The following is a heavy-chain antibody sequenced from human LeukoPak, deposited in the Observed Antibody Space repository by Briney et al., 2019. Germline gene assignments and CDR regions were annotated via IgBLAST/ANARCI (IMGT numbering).Heavy chain of an antibody. CDR2: INHSGST. J-gene: IGHJ4*02. Sequence: PSETLSLTCAVYGGSFSGYYWSWIRQPPGKGLEWIGEINHSGSTNYNPSLKSRVTISVDTSKNQFSLKLSSVTAADTAVYYCARGRQITIFGVVTTVDYWGQGTLVTVSS. CDR3: ARGRQITIFGVVTTVDY. V-gene: IGHV4-34*01. D-gene: IGHD3-3*01. CDR1: GGSFSGYY.